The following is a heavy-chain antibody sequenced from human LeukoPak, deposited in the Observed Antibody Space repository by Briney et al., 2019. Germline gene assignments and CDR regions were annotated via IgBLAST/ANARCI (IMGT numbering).Heavy chain of an antibody. CDR1: GGSIRSSYYY. Sequence: SETLSLTCTVSGGSIRSSYYYWGWIRQPPGKGLEWIGSIYDSGSTYYNPSLKSRVTISVDTSKNQFSLKLNSVTAADTAVYYCAREPVDTAMAPTGYWGQGTLVTVSS. CDR3: AREPVDTAMAPTGY. D-gene: IGHD5-18*01. CDR2: IYDSGST. J-gene: IGHJ4*02. V-gene: IGHV4-39*01.